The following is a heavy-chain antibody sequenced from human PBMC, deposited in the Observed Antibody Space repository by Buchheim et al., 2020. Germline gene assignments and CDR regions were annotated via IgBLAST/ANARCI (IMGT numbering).Heavy chain of an antibody. CDR2: FGKSGNT. CDR1: GFTSNTHA. Sequence: EVQLLESGGGLVQPGGSLRLSCAASGFTSNTHATMRWVRQAPGKGLEWVSTFGKSGNTYYAASVKGRFTISSDSSKNTVYLQMSSLRADDTAVYYCASGLTGYLFDYWGQGTL. V-gene: IGHV3-23*01. D-gene: IGHD3-9*01. CDR3: ASGLTGYLFDY. J-gene: IGHJ4*02.